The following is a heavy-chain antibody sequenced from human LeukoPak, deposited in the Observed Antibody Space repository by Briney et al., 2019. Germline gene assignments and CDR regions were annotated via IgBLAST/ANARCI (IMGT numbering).Heavy chain of an antibody. D-gene: IGHD3-16*01. Sequence: ASVKVSCKASGYTFTSYDINWVRQATGQGLEWMGWINPNSGGTNYAQKFQGRVTMTRDTSISTAYMELSRLRSDDTAVYYCARNTGWGSDAFDIWGQGTMVTVSS. CDR1: GYTFTSYD. CDR2: INPNSGGT. V-gene: IGHV1-2*02. J-gene: IGHJ3*02. CDR3: ARNTGWGSDAFDI.